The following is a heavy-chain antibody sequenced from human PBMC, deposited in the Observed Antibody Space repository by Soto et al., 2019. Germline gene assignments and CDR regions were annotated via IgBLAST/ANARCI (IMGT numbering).Heavy chain of an antibody. Sequence: SVKVSCKASGYTFTSYGGSWRRQSAGQGLEWMGWISSYNGNTNYAQKVQGRVTLTTDTSTSTTYMELRSLRSDDTAVYYCARGPRYCSTTTCFSGVTWFDPWGQGTLVTVSS. D-gene: IGHD2-2*01. CDR1: GYTFTSYG. J-gene: IGHJ5*02. CDR3: ARGPRYCSTTTCFSGVTWFDP. V-gene: IGHV1-18*04. CDR2: ISSYNGNT.